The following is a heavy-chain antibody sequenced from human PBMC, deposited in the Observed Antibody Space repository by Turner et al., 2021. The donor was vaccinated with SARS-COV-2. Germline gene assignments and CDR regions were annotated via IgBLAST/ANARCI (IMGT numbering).Heavy chain of an antibody. V-gene: IGHV3-9*01. CDR1: GFHFEYFV. CDR3: AKDMRDYSSSSYYGMDV. D-gene: IGHD6-6*01. CDR2: ISWNSGGI. J-gene: IGHJ6*02. Sequence: EVQLVESGGGLVQPGRSLRLSCSASGFHFEYFVMHWVRQAPGKGLECVSGISWNSGGIGYADSVKGRFTISRDNAKNSLYLQMNSLRTEDTALYYCAKDMRDYSSSSYYGMDVWGQGTTVIVSS.